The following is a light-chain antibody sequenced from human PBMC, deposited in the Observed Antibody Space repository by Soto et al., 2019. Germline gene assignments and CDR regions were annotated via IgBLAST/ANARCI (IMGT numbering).Light chain of an antibody. CDR3: QQYNNWLWT. Sequence: EIVLTQSPVTLSLSPGERATLSCRASQSVSSNLAWYQQKPGQAPRLLIYGASTRATGIPARFSGSGSGTEFTLTISSLQSEDFAVYYCQQYNNWLWTFGQGTKVDNK. J-gene: IGKJ1*01. CDR2: GAS. CDR1: QSVSSN. V-gene: IGKV3-15*01.